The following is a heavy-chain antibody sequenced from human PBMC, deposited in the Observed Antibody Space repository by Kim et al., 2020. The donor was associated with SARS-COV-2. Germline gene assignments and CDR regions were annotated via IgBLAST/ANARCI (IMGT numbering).Heavy chain of an antibody. D-gene: IGHD3-10*01. CDR1: GGSVSSGSYY. CDR2: IYYSGST. CDR3: AREIFVSGVMVRGVFDY. Sequence: SETLSLTCTVSGGSVSSGSYYWSWIRQPPGKGLEWIGYIYYSGSTNYNPSLKSRVTISVDTSKNQFSLKLSSVTAADTAVYYCAREIFVSGVMVRGVFDYWGQGTLVTVSS. J-gene: IGHJ4*02. V-gene: IGHV4-61*01.